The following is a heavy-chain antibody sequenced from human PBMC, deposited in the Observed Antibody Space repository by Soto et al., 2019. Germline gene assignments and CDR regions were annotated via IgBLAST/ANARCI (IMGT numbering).Heavy chain of an antibody. D-gene: IGHD3-10*01. CDR2: INADNGNT. V-gene: IGHV1-3*01. Sequence: ASVKVSCKASGYTFTSYAMHWVRQAPGQRLEWMGWINADNGNTKYSQKFQGRVSIIRDTFASTPYMQLSSLRSEDTAVYYCARDFSGRSYFFDYWGQGTLVTVSS. CDR3: ARDFSGRSYFFDY. J-gene: IGHJ4*02. CDR1: GYTFTSYA.